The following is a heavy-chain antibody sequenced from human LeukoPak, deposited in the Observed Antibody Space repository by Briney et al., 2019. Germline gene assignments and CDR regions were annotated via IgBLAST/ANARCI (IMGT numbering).Heavy chain of an antibody. Sequence: PGKSLRLSCAASGFTFSMHGVHWVRQAPGKGLEWVAVIWYDGSEKYYADSVKGRFTISRDNSKNTLYLQMSSLRAEATAVYYCVRGAWKNPVTTSSNWGQGTLVTVSS. CDR3: VRGAWKNPVTTSSN. CDR1: GFTFSMHG. D-gene: IGHD4-17*01. V-gene: IGHV3-33*01. CDR2: IWYDGSEK. J-gene: IGHJ4*02.